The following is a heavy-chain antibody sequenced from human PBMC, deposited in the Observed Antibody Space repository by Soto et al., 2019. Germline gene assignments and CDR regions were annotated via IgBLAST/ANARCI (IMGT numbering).Heavy chain of an antibody. D-gene: IGHD2-21*02. CDR1: GCSISGYY. J-gene: IGHJ6*02. CDR2: MYNTGST. V-gene: IGHV4-59*01. Sequence: CETLSFTCTVSGCSISGYYWSWIRQPPGQGLELIGYMYNTGSTVYNPSFKSRVTISVDTSKNQFSLKLNSVTAADTAVYYCARDLWGYCGTDCYPLDVWGQGTTVNVS. CDR3: ARDLWGYCGTDCYPLDV.